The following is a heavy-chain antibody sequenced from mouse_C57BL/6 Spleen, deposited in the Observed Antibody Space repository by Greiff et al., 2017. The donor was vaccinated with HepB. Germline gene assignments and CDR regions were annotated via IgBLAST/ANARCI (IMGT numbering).Heavy chain of an antibody. CDR2: IYPGDGDT. CDR1: GYAFSSYW. Sequence: VQLQQSGAELVKPGASVKISCKASGYAFSSYWMNWVKQRPGKGLEWIGQIYPGDGDTNYNGKFKGKATLTADKSSSTAYMQLSSLTSEASAVYFCARSAITCDFDYWGQGTTLTVSS. J-gene: IGHJ2*01. D-gene: IGHD1-2*01. CDR3: ARSAITCDFDY. V-gene: IGHV1-80*01.